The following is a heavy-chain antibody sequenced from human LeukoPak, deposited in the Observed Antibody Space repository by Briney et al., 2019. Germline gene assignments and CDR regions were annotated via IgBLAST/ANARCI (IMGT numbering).Heavy chain of an antibody. J-gene: IGHJ5*02. V-gene: IGHV3-7*01. D-gene: IGHD6-13*01. CDR2: IKQDGSEK. CDR3: AGSSFRYSSTMFDP. Sequence: SGGSLRLSCAASGFTFSSYWMGWVRQAPGKGLEWVANIKQDGSEKYYVDSVKGRFTISRDNAKNSLYLQMNSLRAEDTAVYYCAGSSFRYSSTMFDPWGQGTLVTVSS. CDR1: GFTFSSYW.